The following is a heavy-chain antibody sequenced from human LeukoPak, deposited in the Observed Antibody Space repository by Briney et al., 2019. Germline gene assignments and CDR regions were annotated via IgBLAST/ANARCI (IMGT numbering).Heavy chain of an antibody. V-gene: IGHV1-2*06. CDR3: AREISGYCSSTSCYSPTPPDY. Sequence: ASVKVSCKASGYTFAGYYMHWVRQAPGQGLEWMRRINPNSGGTNYAQKFQGRVTMTRDTSISTAYMELSRLRSDDTAVYYCAREISGYCSSTSCYSPTPPDYWGQGTLVTVSS. CDR2: INPNSGGT. D-gene: IGHD2-2*03. J-gene: IGHJ4*02. CDR1: GYTFAGYY.